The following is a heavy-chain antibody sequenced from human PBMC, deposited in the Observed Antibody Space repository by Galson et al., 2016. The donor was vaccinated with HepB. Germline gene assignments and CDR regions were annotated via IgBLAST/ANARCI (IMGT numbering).Heavy chain of an antibody. CDR2: IWYDGSNK. Sequence: SLRLSCAASGFTFSSYGMHWVRQAPGKGLEWVAVIWYDGSNKYYADSVKGRFTISRDNSKNTLYLQMNSLRAEDTAVYYCARDAPVAVTAFDIWGQGTMVTGTS. D-gene: IGHD6-19*01. J-gene: IGHJ3*02. V-gene: IGHV3-33*01. CDR3: ARDAPVAVTAFDI. CDR1: GFTFSSYG.